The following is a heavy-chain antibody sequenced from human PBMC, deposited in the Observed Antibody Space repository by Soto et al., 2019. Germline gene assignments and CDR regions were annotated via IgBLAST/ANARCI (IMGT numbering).Heavy chain of an antibody. V-gene: IGHV3-48*02. D-gene: IGHD1-26*01. Sequence: LRLSCAASGFTFSSYSMNWVRQAPGKGLEWVSYISSSSSTIYYADSVKGRFTISRDNAKNSLYLQMNSLRDEDTAVYYCARDDVAGSYSAHYFDYWGQGTLVTVSS. J-gene: IGHJ4*02. CDR2: ISSSSSTI. CDR1: GFTFSSYS. CDR3: ARDDVAGSYSAHYFDY.